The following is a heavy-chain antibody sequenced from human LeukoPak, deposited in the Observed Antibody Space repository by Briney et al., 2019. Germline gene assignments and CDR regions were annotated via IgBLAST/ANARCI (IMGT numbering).Heavy chain of an antibody. CDR3: AKLGIRDGIDF. D-gene: IGHD7-27*01. J-gene: IGHJ3*01. CDR2: ISGSGADT. Sequence: PGGSLRLSCAASGFTFSAYVISWVRQAPGTGLEWVSAISGSGADTYYADSVKGRFTISRDNSKYMVYLQMNSLRAEDTAEYYCAKLGIRDGIDFWGQGTVVSVSS. CDR1: GFTFSAYV. V-gene: IGHV3-23*01.